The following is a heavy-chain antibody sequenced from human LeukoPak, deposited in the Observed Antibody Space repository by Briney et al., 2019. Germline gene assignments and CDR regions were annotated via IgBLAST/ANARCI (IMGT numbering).Heavy chain of an antibody. D-gene: IGHD3-3*01. V-gene: IGHV3-23*01. CDR1: GFTFSSYA. CDR2: ISGSGDST. J-gene: IGHJ4*02. CDR3: AKGASVFSIGYFGTDY. Sequence: GGSLRLSCVVSGFTFSSYALTWVRQAPGKGLEWVSAISGSGDSTYYADSVKGRFTISRDNSKNTLYLQINSLRAEDTAVYYCAKGASVFSIGYFGTDYWGQGTLVTVSS.